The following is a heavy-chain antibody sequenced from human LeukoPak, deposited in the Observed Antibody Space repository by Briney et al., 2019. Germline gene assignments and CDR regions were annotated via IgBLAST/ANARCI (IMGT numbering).Heavy chain of an antibody. J-gene: IGHJ5*02. V-gene: IGHV4-4*07. CDR1: GGSISSYY. Sequence: PSETLSLTCTVSGGSISSYYWSWIRPPPREGLAWIGYIYTSGGTNYNPSLKSRVTMSEDTSKNQFSLKLSSVTAADTAVYYCARGIVSGGYDYSNWFDPWGQGTLVTVSS. CDR3: ARGIVSGGYDYSNWFDP. CDR2: IYTSGGT. D-gene: IGHD5-12*01.